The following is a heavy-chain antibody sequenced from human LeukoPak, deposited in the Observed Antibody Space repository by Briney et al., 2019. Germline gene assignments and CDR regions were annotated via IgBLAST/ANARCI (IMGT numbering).Heavy chain of an antibody. D-gene: IGHD6-19*01. CDR3: AKDQAAVAAYYFDY. J-gene: IGHJ4*02. Sequence: GGSRRLSCAASGFTFSSYAMSLVRQAPGKGLEWVSAISGSGGSTYYADSVKGRFTISRDNSKNTLYLQMNSLRAEDTAVYYCAKDQAAVAAYYFDYWGQGTLVTVSS. CDR2: ISGSGGST. CDR1: GFTFSSYA. V-gene: IGHV3-23*01.